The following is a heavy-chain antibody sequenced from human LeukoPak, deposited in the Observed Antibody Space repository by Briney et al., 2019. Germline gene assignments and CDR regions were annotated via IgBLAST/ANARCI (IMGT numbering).Heavy chain of an antibody. Sequence: GGSLRLSCTASGITFSDYWMNWVRQAPGKGLEWVANIKHDGSEQYYVDSVKGRFTISRDKAKDSLYLQMNSLRAEDTALYYCANNYYDSSGLDYWGQGTLVTVSS. CDR3: ANNYYDSSGLDY. D-gene: IGHD3-22*01. CDR1: GITFSDYW. V-gene: IGHV3-7*01. CDR2: IKHDGSEQ. J-gene: IGHJ4*02.